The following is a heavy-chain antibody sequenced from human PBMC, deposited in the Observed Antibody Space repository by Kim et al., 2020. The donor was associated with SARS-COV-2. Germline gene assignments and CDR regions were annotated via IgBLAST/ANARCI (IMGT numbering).Heavy chain of an antibody. J-gene: IGHJ3*02. CDR2: IYSGGST. V-gene: IGHV3-66*01. Sequence: IYSGGSTYYADSVKGRFTISRDNSKNTLYLQMNSLRAEDTAVYYCASFDIWGQGTMVTVSS. CDR3: ASFDI.